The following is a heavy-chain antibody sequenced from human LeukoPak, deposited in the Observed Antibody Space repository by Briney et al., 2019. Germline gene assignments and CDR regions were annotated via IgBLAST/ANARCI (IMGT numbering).Heavy chain of an antibody. Sequence: ASVKVSCKLSGDTLTELSMHWVRHSPTKGLEWMGSFDPEDDEKIYALNFQGRLTMTEDTSTNTAYMEVSSLSSEDTAVYYCATPRTMARQGFDYWGQGTLVNVSS. CDR3: ATPRTMARQGFDY. V-gene: IGHV1-24*01. CDR1: GDTLTELS. J-gene: IGHJ4*02. D-gene: IGHD1/OR15-1a*01. CDR2: FDPEDDEK.